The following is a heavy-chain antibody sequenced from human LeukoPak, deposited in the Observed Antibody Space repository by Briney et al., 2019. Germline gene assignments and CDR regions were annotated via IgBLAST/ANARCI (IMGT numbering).Heavy chain of an antibody. V-gene: IGHV4-39*01. Sequence: SETLSLTCTVSGGSISSSSYYWGWIRQPPGKGLEWIGSIYYSGSTYYNPSLKSRVTISVDTSKNQFSLKLSSVTAADTAVYYCARQDGNLRYFDWLLFGDAFDIWGQGKMVTVSS. CDR3: ARQDGNLRYFDWLLFGDAFDI. J-gene: IGHJ3*02. CDR2: IYYSGST. D-gene: IGHD3-9*01. CDR1: GGSISSSSYY.